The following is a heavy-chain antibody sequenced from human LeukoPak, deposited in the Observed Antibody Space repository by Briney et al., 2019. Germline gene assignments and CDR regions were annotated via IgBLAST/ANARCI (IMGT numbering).Heavy chain of an antibody. Sequence: PGGSLRLSCAASGFTFSSYEMNWVRQAPGKGLEWVSYISSSSSTIYYADSVKGRSTISRDNAKNSLYLQMNSLRAEDTAVYYCARGKSSKQQVARLLDYWGQGTLVTVSS. J-gene: IGHJ4*02. V-gene: IGHV3-48*01. D-gene: IGHD6-13*01. CDR3: ARGKSSKQQVARLLDY. CDR1: GFTFSSYE. CDR2: ISSSSSTI.